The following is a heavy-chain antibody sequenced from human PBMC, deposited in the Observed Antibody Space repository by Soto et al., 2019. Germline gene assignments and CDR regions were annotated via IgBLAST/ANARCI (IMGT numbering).Heavy chain of an antibody. Sequence: EVQLVESGGGLVQPGGSLRLSCAASGFTFSSYWMTWVRQAPGKGLEWVANIKQDGSEKYYVDSVKGRFTISRDNAKNSLFRQMNSLRAEDTAVYYGAGHYCSGGSCLFGPWGQGTLVTVSS. J-gene: IGHJ5*02. CDR1: GFTFSSYW. CDR2: IKQDGSEK. D-gene: IGHD2-15*01. V-gene: IGHV3-7*01. CDR3: AGHYCSGGSCLFGP.